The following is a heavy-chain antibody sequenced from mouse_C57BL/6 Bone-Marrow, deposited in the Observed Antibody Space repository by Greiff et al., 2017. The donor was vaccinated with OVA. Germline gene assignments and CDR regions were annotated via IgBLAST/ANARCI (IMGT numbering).Heavy chain of an antibody. D-gene: IGHD1-1*01. CDR3: ARHSAYYYGSSYGYFDV. Sequence: EVKVVESGGGLVQPGGSLKLSCAASGFTFSDYYMYWVRQTPEKRLEWVAYISNGGGSTYYPDTVKGRFTLSRDNAKNTLYLQMSRLKSEDTAMYYCARHSAYYYGSSYGYFDVWGTGTTVTVSS. CDR2: ISNGGGST. CDR1: GFTFSDYY. J-gene: IGHJ1*03. V-gene: IGHV5-12*01.